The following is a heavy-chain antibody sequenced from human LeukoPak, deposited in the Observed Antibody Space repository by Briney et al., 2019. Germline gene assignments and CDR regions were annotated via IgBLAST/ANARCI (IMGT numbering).Heavy chain of an antibody. Sequence: GGSLRLSCAASGLMFSTSGMHWVRQAPGKGLEWVASIQYDGSGIYYADSLKGRFTISRDNSKNTLYLQMNSLRAEDTAVFYCARESGAAKIGQMLNYWGQGTLVTVSS. CDR1: GLMFSTSG. J-gene: IGHJ4*02. CDR2: IQYDGSGI. D-gene: IGHD3-10*02. V-gene: IGHV3-30*02. CDR3: ARESGAAKIGQMLNY.